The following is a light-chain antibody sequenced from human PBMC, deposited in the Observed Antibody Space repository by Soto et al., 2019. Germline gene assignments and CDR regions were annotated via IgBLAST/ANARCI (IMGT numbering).Light chain of an antibody. CDR3: QQRSNWRYT. J-gene: IGKJ2*01. V-gene: IGKV3-11*01. Sequence: EIVLTQSPATLSLSPGERATLSCRASQSVSSYLAWYQQKPGQAPRLLIYDASNRATGIPARFSGSGSGTDFTLPISSLEPEDVAVYYCQQRSNWRYTFGQGTKLEIK. CDR2: DAS. CDR1: QSVSSY.